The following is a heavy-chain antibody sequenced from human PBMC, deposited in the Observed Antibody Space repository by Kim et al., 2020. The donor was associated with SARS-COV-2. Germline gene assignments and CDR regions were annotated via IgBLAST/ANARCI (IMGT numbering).Heavy chain of an antibody. V-gene: IGHV3-66*01. Sequence: GGSLRLSCAASGFTVSSNYMSWVRQAPGKGLEWVAVIYSGGSTYYADSVKGRFTISRDNSKNTPYLQMNSRRAEDTAVYYCARDYYDISATRGYWRQGTL. J-gene: IGHJ4*02. CDR1: GFTVSSNY. CDR2: IYSGGST. CDR3: ARDYYDISATRGY. D-gene: IGHD3-22*01.